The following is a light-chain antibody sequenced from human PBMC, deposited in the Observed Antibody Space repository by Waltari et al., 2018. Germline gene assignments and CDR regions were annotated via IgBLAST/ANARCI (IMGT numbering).Light chain of an antibody. J-gene: IGLJ2*01. V-gene: IGLV1-44*01. Sequence: QSVLTQPPSASGTPGQRVTISCSGSSSHIGRNTVNWYPHLPGTAPKLLIYSNNPRPSGVSDRFSGSKSGTSASLAISGLQSEDEADYYCAAWDDSLNGVVFGGGTKLTVL. CDR3: AAWDDSLNGVV. CDR1: SSHIGRNT. CDR2: SNN.